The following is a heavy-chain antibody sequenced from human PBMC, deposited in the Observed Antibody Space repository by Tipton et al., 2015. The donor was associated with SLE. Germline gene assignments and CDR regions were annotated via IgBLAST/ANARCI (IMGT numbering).Heavy chain of an antibody. V-gene: IGHV4-4*02. CDR3: ARSIPGVNSNWFDP. D-gene: IGHD2-8*01. J-gene: IGHJ5*02. Sequence: TLSLTCAVSGGSITSSKWWSWVRQSPGKGLEWIAEIDHSGNTNDNPSLKSRVTISVDKSKNHFSLKLSSVTAADTAVYYCARSIPGVNSNWFDPWGQGTLVTVSS. CDR2: IDHSGNT. CDR1: GGSITSSKW.